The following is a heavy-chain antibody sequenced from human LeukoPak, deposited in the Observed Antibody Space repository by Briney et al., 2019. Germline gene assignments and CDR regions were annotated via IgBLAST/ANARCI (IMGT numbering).Heavy chain of an antibody. CDR1: GFTFSSYG. Sequence: GGSLRLSCAASGFTFSSYGMHWVRQAPGKGLEWVSVISGSGGSTYYADSVKGRFTISRDSSKNMLYLQMNSLRAEDTAVYYCAKDLVVASGNCFDDWGQGTLVTVSS. CDR3: AKDLVVASGNCFDD. D-gene: IGHD6-25*01. CDR2: ISGSGGST. V-gene: IGHV3-23*01. J-gene: IGHJ4*02.